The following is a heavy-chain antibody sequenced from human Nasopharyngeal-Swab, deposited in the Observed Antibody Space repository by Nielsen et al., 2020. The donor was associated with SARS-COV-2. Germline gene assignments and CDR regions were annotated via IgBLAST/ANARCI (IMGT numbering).Heavy chain of an antibody. CDR2: INAGNGNT. CDR3: ARGRDCTNGVCYAGGTDAFDI. Sequence: WVRQAPGQRLEWMGWINAGNGNTKYSQKFQGRVTITRDTSASTAYMELSSLRSEDTAVYYCARGRDCTNGVCYAGGTDAFDIWGQGTMVTVSS. D-gene: IGHD2-8*01. V-gene: IGHV1-3*01. J-gene: IGHJ3*02.